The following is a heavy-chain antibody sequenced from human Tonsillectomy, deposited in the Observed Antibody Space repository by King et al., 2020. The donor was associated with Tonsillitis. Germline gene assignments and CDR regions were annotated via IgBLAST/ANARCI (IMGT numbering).Heavy chain of an antibody. Sequence: VQLVESGGGVVQPGGSLRLSCTASGFTVSSCGIHWIRQAPGTGLEWVTYISSYNNNKYYADSVKGRFTVSRDNSKNTFYLEMNSLRVEDSAMYYCAKDQCDSGRPGYWGQGTLVTVSS. J-gene: IGHJ4*02. CDR2: ISSYNNNK. D-gene: IGHD3-10*01. CDR3: AKDQCDSGRPGY. CDR1: GFTVSSCG. V-gene: IGHV3-30*02.